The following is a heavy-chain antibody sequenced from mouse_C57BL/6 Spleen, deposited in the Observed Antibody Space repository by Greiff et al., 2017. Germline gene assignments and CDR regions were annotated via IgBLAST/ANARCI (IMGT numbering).Heavy chain of an antibody. CDR3: AITGRTWFAY. CDR1: GYAFSSSW. V-gene: IGHV1-82*01. J-gene: IGHJ3*01. D-gene: IGHD4-1*01. Sequence: QVQLQQSGPELVKPGASVKISCKASGYAFSSSWMNWVKQRPGKGLEWIGRIYPGDGDTNYNGKFKGKATLTADKSSSTAYMQLSSLTSEDSAVYFCAITGRTWFAYWGQGTLVTVSA. CDR2: IYPGDGDT.